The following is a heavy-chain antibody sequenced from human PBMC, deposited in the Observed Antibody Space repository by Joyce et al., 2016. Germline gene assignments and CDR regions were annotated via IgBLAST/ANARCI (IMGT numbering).Heavy chain of an antibody. D-gene: IGHD3-16*01. CDR3: AREVVNRGGDYIDF. J-gene: IGHJ4*02. CDR1: GGSIRSSNSY. CDR2: IYYAEST. V-gene: IGHV4-39*07. Sequence: QLQLQESGPGLVKPSETLSLTCSFSGGSIRSSNSYWGWIRQSPGKGLEWIGAIYYAESTFFNPSLRSRVTMSVDTSNNQFSLKLNSVTAADTAMYYCAREVVNRGGDYIDFWGQGALIIVSP.